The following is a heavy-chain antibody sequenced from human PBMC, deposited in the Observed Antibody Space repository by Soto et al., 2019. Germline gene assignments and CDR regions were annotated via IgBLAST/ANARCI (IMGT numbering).Heavy chain of an antibody. CDR1: GFTFSRYA. CDR3: ARAESSSWHNFDY. V-gene: IGHV3-30-3*01. CDR2: ISYDGSNK. Sequence: QVQLVESGGGVVQPGRSLRLSCAASGFTFSRYAMHWVRQAPGKGLEWVAVISYDGSNKYYADSVKGRFTISRDNCKNTLYLQMNSLRAEDTAVYYCARAESSSWHNFDYWGQGTLVTVSS. J-gene: IGHJ4*02. D-gene: IGHD6-13*01.